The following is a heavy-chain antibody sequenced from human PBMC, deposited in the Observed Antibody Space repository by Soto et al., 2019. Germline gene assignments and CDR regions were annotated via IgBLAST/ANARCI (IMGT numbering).Heavy chain of an antibody. CDR2: IYYSGST. Sequence: PSETLSLTCTVSGGSISSGDYYWSWIRQPPGKGLEWIGYIYYSGSTYYNPSLKSRVTISVDTSKNQFSLKLSSVTAADTAVYYCARVSGPIVAFDYWGQGTLVTVSS. CDR1: GGSISSGDYY. CDR3: ARVSGPIVAFDY. D-gene: IGHD2-15*01. V-gene: IGHV4-30-4*01. J-gene: IGHJ4*02.